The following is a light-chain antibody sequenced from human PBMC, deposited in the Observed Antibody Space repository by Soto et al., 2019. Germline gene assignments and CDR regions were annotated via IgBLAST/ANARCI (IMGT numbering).Light chain of an antibody. CDR3: NSYTSSSTRV. V-gene: IGLV2-14*01. CDR2: DVS. Sequence: QSALTQPASVSWSPGQSITISCTGTSSDVGGYNYVSWYQQHPGKAPKLLIYDVSKRPSGVSNRFSGSKSGNTASLTISGLQAEDEADYYCNSYTSSSTRVFGGGTQLTVL. J-gene: IGLJ2*01. CDR1: SSDVGGYNY.